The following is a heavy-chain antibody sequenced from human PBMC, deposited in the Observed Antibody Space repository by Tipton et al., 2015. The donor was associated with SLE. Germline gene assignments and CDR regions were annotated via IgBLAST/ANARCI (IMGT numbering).Heavy chain of an antibody. Sequence: SLRLSCAASGFTFSSYGMDWVRQAPGKGLEWVAVISYDGSNKYYADSVKGRFTISRDNSKNTLYLQMNSLRAEDTAVYYCAKDQEQWLVHYFDSWGQGTLVTVSS. CDR3: AKDQEQWLVHYFDS. J-gene: IGHJ4*02. D-gene: IGHD6-19*01. V-gene: IGHV3-30*18. CDR1: GFTFSSYG. CDR2: ISYDGSNK.